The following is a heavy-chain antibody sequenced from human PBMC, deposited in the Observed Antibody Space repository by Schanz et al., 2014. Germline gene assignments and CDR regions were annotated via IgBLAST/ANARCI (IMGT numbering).Heavy chain of an antibody. V-gene: IGHV3-30*19. J-gene: IGHJ4*02. D-gene: IGHD5-12*01. CDR2: ISYDGRNK. CDR3: ASPSGYSDYGTYFDF. CDR1: GFAFSVYG. Sequence: QVQMVESGGGVVQPGRSLRLSCAASGFAFSVYGMHWVRQAPGKGPEWVAVISYDGRNKYYADSVKGRFTISRDNSKNTLYLQMNSLRTEDTAVYYCASPSGYSDYGTYFDFWGQGTLVTVSS.